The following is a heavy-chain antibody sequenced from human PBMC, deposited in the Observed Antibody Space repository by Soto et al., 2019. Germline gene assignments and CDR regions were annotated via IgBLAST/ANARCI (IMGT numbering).Heavy chain of an antibody. V-gene: IGHV2-5*01. Sequence: SGPTLVNPTQTLTLTRTFSGFSLSTSGVGVGWIRQPPGKALEWLALIYWNDDKRYSPSLKSRLTITKDTSKNQVVLTMTNMDPVDTATYYCAHHGVLMVYAEADHFDYWGQGTLVTVSS. D-gene: IGHD2-8*01. CDR3: AHHGVLMVYAEADHFDY. J-gene: IGHJ4*02. CDR2: IYWNDDK. CDR1: GFSLSTSGVG.